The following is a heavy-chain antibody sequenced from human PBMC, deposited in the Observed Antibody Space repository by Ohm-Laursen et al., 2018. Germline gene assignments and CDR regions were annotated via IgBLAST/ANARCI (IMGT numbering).Heavy chain of an antibody. CDR3: ARSAVAGNSNWFDP. D-gene: IGHD6-19*01. J-gene: IGHJ5*02. CDR2: IWFDGSTK. Sequence: SLRLSCTAPGFTFSSYGMHWVRQAPGKGLEWVAVIWFDGSTKFYADSVKGRFTISRDNSKNTVSLQMDSLRAEDTAVYYCARSAVAGNSNWFDPWGQGALVTVSS. V-gene: IGHV3-33*01. CDR1: GFTFSSYG.